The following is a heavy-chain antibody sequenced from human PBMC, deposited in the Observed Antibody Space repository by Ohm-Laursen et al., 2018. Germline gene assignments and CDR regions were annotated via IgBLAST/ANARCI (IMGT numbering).Heavy chain of an antibody. V-gene: IGHV1-2*02. D-gene: IGHD6-13*01. Sequence: SCSASGYTFTGYYMHWVRQAPGQGLEWMGWINPNSGGTSYAQKFQGRVTMTRDTSISTAYMELSRLRSDDTAVYYCAGSIAAAYYYYYYGMDVWGQGTTVTVSS. CDR2: INPNSGGT. J-gene: IGHJ6*02. CDR3: AGSIAAAYYYYYYGMDV. CDR1: GYTFTGYY.